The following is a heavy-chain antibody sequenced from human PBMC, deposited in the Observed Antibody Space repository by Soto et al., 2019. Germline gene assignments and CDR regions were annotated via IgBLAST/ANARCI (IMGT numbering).Heavy chain of an antibody. Sequence: SETLSLTCAVYGASLSDNYCNWLRQPPGKGLEWIGEINHSGNTNYNPSLRSRVTISIDTSKNQLSLNLRSVSAADTAVYYCARGRGAFDAWGQGTTVIVSS. J-gene: IGHJ5*02. CDR3: ARGRGAFDA. CDR2: INHSGNT. V-gene: IGHV4-34*01. CDR1: GASLSDNY.